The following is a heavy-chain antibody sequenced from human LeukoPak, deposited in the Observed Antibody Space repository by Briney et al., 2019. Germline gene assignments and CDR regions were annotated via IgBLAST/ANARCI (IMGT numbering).Heavy chain of an antibody. CDR1: GGSISSGGYS. Sequence: ASQTLSLTCAVSGGSISSGGYSWSWIRQPPGKGLEWIGYIYHSGSTYYNPSLKSRVTISVARSKNQFSLKLSSVTAADTAVYYCARGQMTGFDIWGQGTMVTVSS. V-gene: IGHV4-30-2*01. CDR2: IYHSGST. D-gene: IGHD3-9*01. J-gene: IGHJ3*02. CDR3: ARGQMTGFDI.